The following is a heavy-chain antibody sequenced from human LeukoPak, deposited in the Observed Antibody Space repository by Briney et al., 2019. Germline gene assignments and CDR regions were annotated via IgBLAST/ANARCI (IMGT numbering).Heavy chain of an antibody. D-gene: IGHD5-12*01. J-gene: IGHJ4*02. CDR1: GFTFSSYA. V-gene: IGHV3-23*01. CDR3: AKDRRRQYSDYDMGYLDC. Sequence: PGGSLRLSCAASGFTFSSYAMSWVRQAPGKGLEWVSAISGSGGSTYYADSVKGRFTISRDNSRSTLHLQMNTLRADDSAVYYCAKDRRRQYSDYDMGYLDCWGQGTLVTVAS. CDR2: ISGSGGST.